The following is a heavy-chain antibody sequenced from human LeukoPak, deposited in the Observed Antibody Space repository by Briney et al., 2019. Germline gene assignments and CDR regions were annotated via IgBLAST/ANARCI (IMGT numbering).Heavy chain of an antibody. CDR3: SKDMQYCSSTSCYRYWFDP. D-gene: IGHD2-2*01. V-gene: IGHV3-23*01. CDR2: ISGSGGST. CDR1: GFTFSSYA. Sequence: PGGSLRLSCAASGFTFSSYAMSWVRQAPGKWLEWVSAISGSGGSTYYADSVKGRFTISRDNSKNTLYLQMNSLKAEDTAVYYCSKDMQYCSSTSCYRYWFDPWGQGTLVTVSS. J-gene: IGHJ5*02.